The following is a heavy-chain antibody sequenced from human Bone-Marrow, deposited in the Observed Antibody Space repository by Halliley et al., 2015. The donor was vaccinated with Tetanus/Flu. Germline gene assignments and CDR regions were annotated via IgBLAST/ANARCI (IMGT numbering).Heavy chain of an antibody. J-gene: IGHJ4*02. CDR2: IYHTGTT. Sequence: TLSLTCAVSGGSISGSNWWSWVRQPPEKGLEWIGEIYHTGTTNFNPSLKSRVTISVDKSKNQFSLKLSSLTAADTAMYYCATVSFSSYGHLDYWGQGTLVTVSS. CDR3: ATVSFSSYGHLDY. D-gene: IGHD2-8*01. CDR1: GGSISGSNW. V-gene: IGHV4-4*02.